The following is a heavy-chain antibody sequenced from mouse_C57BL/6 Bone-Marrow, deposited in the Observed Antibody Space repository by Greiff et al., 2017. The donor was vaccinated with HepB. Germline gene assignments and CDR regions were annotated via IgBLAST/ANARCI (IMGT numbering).Heavy chain of an antibody. D-gene: IGHD2-4*01. J-gene: IGHJ4*01. CDR1: GFTFSDFY. V-gene: IGHV7-1*01. CDR2: SRNKANDYTT. CDR3: ARDGLRNAMDY. Sequence: EVKVVESGGGLVQSGRSLRLSCATSGFTFSDFYMEWVRQAPGKGLEWIAASRNKANDYTTEYSASVKGRFIVSRDTSQSILYLQMNALRAEDTAIYYCARDGLRNAMDYWGQGTSVTVSS.